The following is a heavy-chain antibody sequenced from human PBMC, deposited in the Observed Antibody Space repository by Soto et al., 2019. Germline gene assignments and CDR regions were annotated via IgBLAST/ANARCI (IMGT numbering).Heavy chain of an antibody. CDR3: AKAQRMVSIPSNIDY. V-gene: IGHV3-23*01. CDR1: GFTFSSYA. Sequence: EVQLLESGGGLVQPGGSLRLSCAASGFTFSSYAMSWVRQAPGKGLDWASAITYTGGSTYYADSVKGRFTISRDNSKNTLYLQMDSLRAEDTAVYYCAKAQRMVSIPSNIDYWGQGALVTVSS. J-gene: IGHJ4*02. D-gene: IGHD6-25*01. CDR2: ITYTGGST.